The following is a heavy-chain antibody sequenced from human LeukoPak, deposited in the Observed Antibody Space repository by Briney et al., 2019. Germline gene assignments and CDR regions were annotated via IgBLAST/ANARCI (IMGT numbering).Heavy chain of an antibody. CDR1: GFTFSDYY. Sequence: GGSLRLSRAASGFTFSDYYMSWLRQAPGKGLEWVSYISSSGSTIYYADSVKGRFTISRDNAKNSLYLQMNSLTAEDTAVYYCARDTTTVVPAAMRGAFDIWGQGTMVTASS. CDR2: ISSSGSTI. CDR3: ARDTTTVVPAAMRGAFDI. D-gene: IGHD2-2*01. J-gene: IGHJ3*02. V-gene: IGHV3-11*01.